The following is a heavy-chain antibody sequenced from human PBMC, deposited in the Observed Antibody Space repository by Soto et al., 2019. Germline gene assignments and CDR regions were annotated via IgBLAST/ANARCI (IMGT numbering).Heavy chain of an antibody. CDR2: ISGSGGII. D-gene: IGHD3-22*01. V-gene: IGHV3-11*01. CDR3: ARDGDYYDSSGYYLRDAFDI. J-gene: IGHJ3*02. CDR1: GFTFSDHY. Sequence: QVQLVESGGGLVKPGGSLRLSCAASGFTFSDHYMSWIRQAPGTGLEWISYISGSGGIIYHADSVKGRFTISGDNTKNSLYLQMNSLRAGDTAVYYCARDGDYYDSSGYYLRDAFDIWGQGTTVTVSS.